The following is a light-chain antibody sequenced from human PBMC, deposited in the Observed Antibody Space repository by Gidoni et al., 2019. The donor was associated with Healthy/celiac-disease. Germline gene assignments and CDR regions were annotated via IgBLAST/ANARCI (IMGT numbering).Light chain of an antibody. J-gene: IGLJ3*02. CDR2: GNS. V-gene: IGLV1-40*01. Sequence: QSVLTQPPSVSGAPGQRVTNSCPVSSSNTGTGYDVHWYQQLPGTAPKLLIYGNSNRPSGVPDRFSGSKSGTSASLAITGLQAEDEADYYCQSYDSSLSGRVFGGGTKLTVL. CDR3: QSYDSSLSGRV. CDR1: SSNTGTGYD.